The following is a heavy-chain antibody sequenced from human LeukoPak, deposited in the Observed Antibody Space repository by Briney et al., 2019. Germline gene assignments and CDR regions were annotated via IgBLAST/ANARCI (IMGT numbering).Heavy chain of an antibody. J-gene: IGHJ5*02. D-gene: IGHD3-9*01. CDR3: ARDMTDWWFDP. CDR2: IYYSGST. Sequence: SETLSLTCTVSGGSTSSGGYYWSWIRQHPGKGLEWIGYIYYSGSTHYNPSLKSRVTISVDTSKNQFSLKLSSVTAADTAVYYCARDMTDWWFDPWGQGTLVTVSS. V-gene: IGHV4-31*03. CDR1: GGSTSSGGYY.